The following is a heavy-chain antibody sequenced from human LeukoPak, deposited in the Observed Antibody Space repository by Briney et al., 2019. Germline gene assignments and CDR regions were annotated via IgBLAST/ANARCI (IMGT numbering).Heavy chain of an antibody. Sequence: SETLSLTCTVSGGSISSGSYYWSWIRQPAGKGLEWIGRIYTSGSTNYNPSLKSRVTISVDTSKNQFSLKLSSVTAADTAVYYCARGTYYPRTDAFDIWGHGTMVTVSS. CDR3: ARGTYYPRTDAFDI. V-gene: IGHV4-61*02. CDR2: IYTSGST. CDR1: GGSISSGSYY. J-gene: IGHJ3*02. D-gene: IGHD3-10*01.